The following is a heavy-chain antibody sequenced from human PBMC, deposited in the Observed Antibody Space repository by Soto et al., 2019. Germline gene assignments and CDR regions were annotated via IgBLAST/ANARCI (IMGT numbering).Heavy chain of an antibody. CDR3: VRAASELDY. D-gene: IGHD5-18*01. V-gene: IGHV3-11*06. J-gene: IGHJ4*02. Sequence: QVQLVESGVGLVKPGGSLRLSCSASGFTFSDYYMTWIRQAPGKGLEWVSYISSSSSHTNYADSVEGRFTISRDNAKNSLYLQMNSLRAEDTAVYYCVRAASELDYWGQGTLVTVSP. CDR2: ISSSSSHT. CDR1: GFTFSDYY.